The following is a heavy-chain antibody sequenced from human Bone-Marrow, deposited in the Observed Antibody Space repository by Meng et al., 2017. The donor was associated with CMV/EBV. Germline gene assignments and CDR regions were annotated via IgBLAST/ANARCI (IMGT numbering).Heavy chain of an antibody. D-gene: IGHD1-1*01. J-gene: IGHJ1*01. Sequence: GGSLRLSCAASGFTFSSYAMHWVRQAPGKGLEWVAVISYDGSNKYYADSVKGRFTISRDNSKNTLYLQMNSLRAEDTAVYYCARTSTTEEYFQHWGHGTRVTVSS. CDR2: ISYDGSNK. CDR3: ARTSTTEEYFQH. V-gene: IGHV3-30-3*01. CDR1: GFTFSSYA.